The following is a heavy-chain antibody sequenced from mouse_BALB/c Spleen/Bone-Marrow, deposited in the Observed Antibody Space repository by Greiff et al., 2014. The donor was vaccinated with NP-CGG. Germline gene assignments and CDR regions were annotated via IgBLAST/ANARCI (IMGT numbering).Heavy chain of an antibody. V-gene: IGHV14-3*02. J-gene: IGHJ4*01. D-gene: IGHD2-3*01. CDR1: GFNIKDTY. CDR2: IDPANGNT. Sequence: DVHLVESGAELVKPGASVKLSCSASGFNIKDTYMHWVKQRPEQGLEWIGRIDPANGNTKYDPKFQGKATITADTSSNTAYLQLSSPTSEDTAVYYCARWLLNYYAMDYWGQGTSVTVSS. CDR3: ARWLLNYYAMDY.